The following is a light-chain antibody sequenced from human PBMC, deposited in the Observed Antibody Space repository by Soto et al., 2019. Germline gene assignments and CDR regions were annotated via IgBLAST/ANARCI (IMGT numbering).Light chain of an antibody. CDR1: RDISIS. CDR2: TAS. J-gene: IGKJ4*01. Sequence: TKRPHPHFSVSQSLGERVTITVRRGRDISISLAWYQQKPGKAPNLLIYTASSLQSGVPSKFSGSGSGTDFTLTISSLQPEDFATYYCQQTNSVPLTFGGGTKVEIK. CDR3: QQTNSVPLT. V-gene: IGKV1-12*01.